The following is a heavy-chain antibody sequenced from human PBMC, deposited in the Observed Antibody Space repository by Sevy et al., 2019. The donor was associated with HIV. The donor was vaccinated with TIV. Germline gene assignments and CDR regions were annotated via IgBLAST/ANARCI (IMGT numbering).Heavy chain of an antibody. J-gene: IGHJ4*02. D-gene: IGHD3-22*01. Sequence: GGSLRLSCAVSGFTFNNAWMNWVRQAPGSGLQWVGLIKSKIDGETTDYAAAVKVRFTIYRDDTKTTLYMHMNSLKIADTAVYYCATAAGYYDSAPVDDWGPGTLVTVSS. CDR3: ATAAGYYDSAPVDD. V-gene: IGHV3-15*01. CDR2: IKSKIDGETT. CDR1: GFTFNNAW.